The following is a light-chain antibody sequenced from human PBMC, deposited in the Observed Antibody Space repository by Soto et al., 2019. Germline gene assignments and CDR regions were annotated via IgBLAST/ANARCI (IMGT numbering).Light chain of an antibody. Sequence: QSVLTQPPSVSAAPGQKVTISCSGGSSNIGNNYVSWYQQLPGTAPNLLIYENNKRPSGIPVRFSVSKSGTSATLGITGLQTGVEVFYYCGTTDINMRSFYVFVPGTKDTVL. CDR3: GTTDINMRSFYV. J-gene: IGLJ1*01. V-gene: IGLV1-51*02. CDR2: ENN. CDR1: SSNIGNNY.